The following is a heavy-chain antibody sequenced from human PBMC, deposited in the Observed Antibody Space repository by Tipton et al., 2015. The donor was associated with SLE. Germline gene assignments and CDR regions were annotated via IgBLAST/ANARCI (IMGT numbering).Heavy chain of an antibody. V-gene: IGHV4-34*01. CDR1: DGSFSGYY. CDR2: INHSGST. D-gene: IGHD1-26*01. CDR3: AREGGGPDY. Sequence: LRLSCSVYDGSFSGYYWTWIRQPPGKGLEWIGEINHSGSTNYNPSLKSRVAISIDTSKNQFSLKLRSVTAADTAIYYCAREGGGPDYWGQGTLVTVSS. J-gene: IGHJ4*02.